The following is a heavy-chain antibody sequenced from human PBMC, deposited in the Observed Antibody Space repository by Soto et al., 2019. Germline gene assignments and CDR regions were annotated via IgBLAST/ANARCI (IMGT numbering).Heavy chain of an antibody. D-gene: IGHD3-22*01. CDR2: TDGSGSGT. J-gene: IGHJ4*02. CDR3: NYNESRGYFDH. V-gene: IGHV3-15*07. Sequence: GSLRLSCAASGFIFSNAWINWVRQAPGTGLEWVGRVKSKTDGSGSGTFYADSVKGRFTISRDNSKNTLYLQMNSLRAEDTAVYFCNYNESRGYFDHWGQGTLVTVSS. CDR1: GFIFSNAW.